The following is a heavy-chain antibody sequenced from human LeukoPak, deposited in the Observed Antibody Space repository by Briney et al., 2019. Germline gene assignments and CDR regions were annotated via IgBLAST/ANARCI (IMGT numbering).Heavy chain of an antibody. V-gene: IGHV3-11*04. CDR3: ARDCSGGSCYLM. D-gene: IGHD2-15*01. CDR2: ISRSGSTM. Sequence: GGSLRLSCAASGFIFSDYYMSWIRQAAGKGLEWVSYISRSGSTMYYTDSVKGRFTISRDNAKNSLYLQMNSLRAEDTAVYYCARDCSGGSCYLMWGQGTLVTVP. CDR1: GFIFSDYY. J-gene: IGHJ4*02.